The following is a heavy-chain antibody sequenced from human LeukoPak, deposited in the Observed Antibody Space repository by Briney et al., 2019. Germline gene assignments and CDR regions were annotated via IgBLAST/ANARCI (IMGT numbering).Heavy chain of an antibody. CDR1: GGTFSSYA. J-gene: IGHJ4*02. V-gene: IGHV1-69*05. CDR3: ARATVVTPFDY. Sequence: SVKVSCKASGGTFSSYAISWVRQAPGQGLEWMGGINPIFGTANYAQKFQGRVTMTRDTSTSTVYMELSSLRSEDTAVYYCARATVVTPFDYWGQGTLVTVSS. D-gene: IGHD4-23*01. CDR2: INPIFGTA.